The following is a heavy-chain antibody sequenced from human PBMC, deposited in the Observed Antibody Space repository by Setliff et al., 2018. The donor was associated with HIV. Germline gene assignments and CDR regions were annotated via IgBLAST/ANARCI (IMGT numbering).Heavy chain of an antibody. Sequence: GSLRLSCAASGFAFSTYSMNWVRQVPGKGLEWVAYISSNGGNKYYADSVRGRFTLSRDNAMNSLSLEMNSLRAEDTALYYCARSPPGVRIHWWNWFDYWGQGALVTVSS. CDR2: ISSNGGNK. V-gene: IGHV3-48*04. CDR3: ARSPPGVRIHWWNWFDY. D-gene: IGHD2-8*02. CDR1: GFAFSTYS. J-gene: IGHJ4*02.